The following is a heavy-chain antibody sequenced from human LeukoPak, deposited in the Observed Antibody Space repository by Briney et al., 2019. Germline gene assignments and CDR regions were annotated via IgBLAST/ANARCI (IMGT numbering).Heavy chain of an antibody. D-gene: IGHD3-22*01. Sequence: PGGSLRLSCAASGFTFSSYSMNWVRQAPGEGREWVSSISSSSSYIYYADSVKGRFTISRDNAKNSLYLQMNSLRAEDTAVYYCARGDSSGYYLGAEYFQHWGQGTLVTVSS. CDR1: GFTFSSYS. J-gene: IGHJ1*01. CDR3: ARGDSSGYYLGAEYFQH. V-gene: IGHV3-21*01. CDR2: ISSSSSYI.